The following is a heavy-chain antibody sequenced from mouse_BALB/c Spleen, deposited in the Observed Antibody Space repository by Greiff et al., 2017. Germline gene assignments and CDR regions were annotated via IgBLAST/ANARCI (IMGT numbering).Heavy chain of an antibody. J-gene: IGHJ3*01. CDR1: GFTFSSYA. Sequence: EVKVVESGGGLVKPGGSLKLSCAASGFTFSSYAMSWVRQTPEKRLEWVASISSGGSTYYPDSVKGRFTISRDNARNILYLQMSSLRSEDTAMYYCARGRGYGPSFAYWGQGTLVTVSA. D-gene: IGHD1-1*02. V-gene: IGHV5-6-5*01. CDR2: ISSGGST. CDR3: ARGRGYGPSFAY.